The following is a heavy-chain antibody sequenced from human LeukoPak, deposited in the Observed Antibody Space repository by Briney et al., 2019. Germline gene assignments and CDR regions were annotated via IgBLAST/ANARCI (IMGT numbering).Heavy chain of an antibody. CDR3: ARHALYDFWSGRTYYFDY. CDR1: GYSISSGYY. D-gene: IGHD3-3*01. Sequence: SETLSLTCAVSGYSISSGYYWGWIRQPPGKGLGWIGSIYHSGSTYYNPSLKSRVTISADTSKNQLSLKLSSVTAADTAVYYCARHALYDFWSGRTYYFDYWGQGTLVTVSS. CDR2: IYHSGST. J-gene: IGHJ4*02. V-gene: IGHV4-38-2*01.